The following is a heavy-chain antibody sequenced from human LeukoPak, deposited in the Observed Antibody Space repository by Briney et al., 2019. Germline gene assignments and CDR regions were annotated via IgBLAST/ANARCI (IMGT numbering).Heavy chain of an antibody. CDR3: ARGRAAAGTDFDY. D-gene: IGHD6-13*01. Sequence: GGSLRLSCGASGLMFSTYSMNWVRQAPGKGLEWVSCISSSSSYVYYADSVKGRFTISRDNAKNSLYLQMNSLRAEDTAVYYCARGRAAAGTDFDYWGQGTLVTVSS. J-gene: IGHJ4*02. V-gene: IGHV3-21*01. CDR1: GLMFSTYS. CDR2: ISSSSSYV.